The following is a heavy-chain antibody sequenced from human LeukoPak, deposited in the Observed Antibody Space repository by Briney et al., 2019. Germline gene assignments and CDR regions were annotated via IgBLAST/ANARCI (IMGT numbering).Heavy chain of an antibody. CDR2: ISYDGSNK. CDR1: KFTFSRYW. Sequence: PGGSLRLSCAASKFTFSRYWMKWVRQAPGKGLEWVAVISYDGSNKYYADSVKGRFTISRDNSKNTLYLQMNSLRAEDTAVYYCASLPTPLLWFGDTPAFDIWGQGTMVTVSS. J-gene: IGHJ3*02. CDR3: ASLPTPLLWFGDTPAFDI. V-gene: IGHV3-30-3*01. D-gene: IGHD3-10*01.